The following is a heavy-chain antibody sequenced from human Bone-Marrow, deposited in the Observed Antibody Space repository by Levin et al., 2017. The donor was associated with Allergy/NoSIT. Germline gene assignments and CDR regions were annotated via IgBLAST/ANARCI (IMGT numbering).Heavy chain of an antibody. CDR2: ISYDGSNK. J-gene: IGHJ6*02. CDR1: GFTFSSYG. Sequence: GESLKISCAASGFTFSSYGMHWVRQAPGKGLEWVAVISYDGSNKYYADSVKGRFTISRDNSKNTLYLQMNSLRAEDTAVYYCAKTLGAPIGFYYYYGMDVWGQGTTVTVSS. D-gene: IGHD3-16*01. CDR3: AKTLGAPIGFYYYYGMDV. V-gene: IGHV3-30*18.